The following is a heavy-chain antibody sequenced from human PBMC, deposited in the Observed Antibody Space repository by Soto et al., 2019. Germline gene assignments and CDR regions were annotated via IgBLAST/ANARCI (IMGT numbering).Heavy chain of an antibody. CDR3: ARDYYYGSGPLFDY. D-gene: IGHD3-10*01. J-gene: IGHJ4*02. V-gene: IGHV3-48*01. CDR1: GFTFSSYS. Sequence: SLRLSCAASGFTFSSYSMNWVRQAPGKGLEWVSYISSSSSTIYYADSVKGRFTISRDNAKNSLYLQMDSLRAEDTAVYYCARDYYYGSGPLFDYWGQGTLVTVSS. CDR2: ISSSSSTI.